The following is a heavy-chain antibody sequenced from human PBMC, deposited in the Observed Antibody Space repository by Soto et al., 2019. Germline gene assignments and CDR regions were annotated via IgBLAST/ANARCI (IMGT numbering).Heavy chain of an antibody. CDR2: VYYSGST. V-gene: IGHV4-59*02. J-gene: IGHJ4*02. D-gene: IGHD5-18*01. CDR3: ASSPPAMVAPNI. CDR1: GGSVSSYS. Sequence: SETLSFTCTVSGGSVSSYSWTWVRQPPGKGLEWIGYVYYSGSTHYNPSLKSRVTISLDTSKNQFSLKLTSVTAADTAMYFCASSPPAMVAPNIWGQGTLVTVSS.